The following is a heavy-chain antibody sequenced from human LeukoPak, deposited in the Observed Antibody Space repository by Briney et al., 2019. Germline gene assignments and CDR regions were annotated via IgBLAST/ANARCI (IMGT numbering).Heavy chain of an antibody. CDR1: GYTLTELS. V-gene: IGHV1-24*01. CDR3: ATVWAADYVWGSPQDAFDI. Sequence: ASVKVSCKVSGYTLTELSMHWVRQAPGKGLEWMGGFDPEDGETIYAQKFQGRVTMTEDTSTDTAYMELSSLRSEDTAVYYCATVWAADYVWGSPQDAFDIWGQGTMVTVSS. J-gene: IGHJ3*02. D-gene: IGHD3-16*01. CDR2: FDPEDGET.